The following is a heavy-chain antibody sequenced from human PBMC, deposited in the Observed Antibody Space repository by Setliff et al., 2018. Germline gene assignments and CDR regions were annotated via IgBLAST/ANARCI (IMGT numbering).Heavy chain of an antibody. CDR3: ARCITIFGVVTPNAFDY. V-gene: IGHV2-5*02. Sequence: SGPTLVNPTQTLTLTCTFSGFSLSTSGVGVGWIRQPPGKALEWLALIYWDDDKRYSPSLKSRLTITKDTSKNQVVLTMTNMDPVDTATYYCARCITIFGVVTPNAFDYWGQGTLVTVSS. CDR1: GFSLSTSGVG. CDR2: IYWDDDK. D-gene: IGHD3-3*01. J-gene: IGHJ4*02.